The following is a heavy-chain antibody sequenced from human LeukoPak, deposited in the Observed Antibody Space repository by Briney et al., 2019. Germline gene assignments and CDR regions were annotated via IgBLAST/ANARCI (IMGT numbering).Heavy chain of an antibody. J-gene: IGHJ4*02. CDR2: INYSGST. V-gene: IGHV4-59*08. D-gene: IGHD6-13*01. Sequence: PSETLSLTCTVSSASLSSYYWSWIRQPPGKGLEWIGYINYSGSTNYNPSPKSRVTISVDTSKNQFSLKLNSVTAADTAVYYCARHCGSSWQKPFDYWGQGTLVTVSS. CDR1: SASLSSYY. CDR3: ARHCGSSWQKPFDY.